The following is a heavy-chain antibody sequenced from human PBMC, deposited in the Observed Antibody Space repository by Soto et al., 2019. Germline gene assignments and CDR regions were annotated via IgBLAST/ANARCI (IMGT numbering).Heavy chain of an antibody. Sequence: QVQLVQSGAEVKKPGASVKVSCKASGYTFTNYYMHWVRQAPGQGLEWMGIINPSGGSTSYAQKCQGRVTITRDTSTSTVYMELSSLRSEDTAVYYCARAGRWADYWGQGTLVTVSS. CDR3: ARAGRWADY. J-gene: IGHJ4*02. CDR1: GYTFTNYY. D-gene: IGHD4-17*01. V-gene: IGHV1-46*03. CDR2: INPSGGST.